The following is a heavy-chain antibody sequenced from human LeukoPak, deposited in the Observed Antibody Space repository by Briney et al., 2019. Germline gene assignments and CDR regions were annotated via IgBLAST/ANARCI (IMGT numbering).Heavy chain of an antibody. V-gene: IGHV3-23*01. CDR3: AKQLGYCSDGSCYFPY. Sequence: TGGSLRLSCAASGFTFSGSAMSWVRQAPGKGLEWVSAISNNGGYTYYADSVQGRFTISRDNSKSTLCLQMNSLRAEDTAVYYCAKQLGYCSDGSCYFPYWGQGTLVTVSS. D-gene: IGHD2-15*01. CDR1: GFTFSGSA. J-gene: IGHJ4*02. CDR2: ISNNGGYT.